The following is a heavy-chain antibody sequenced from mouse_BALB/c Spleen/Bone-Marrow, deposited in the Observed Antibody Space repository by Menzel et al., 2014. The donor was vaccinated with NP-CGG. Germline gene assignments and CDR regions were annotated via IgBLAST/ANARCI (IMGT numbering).Heavy chain of an antibody. D-gene: IGHD2-3*01. CDR2: ISSGGGYT. Sequence: EVQGVESGGGLVKPGGSLKLSCAASGFTFSSFAMSWVRQTPEKRLEWVATISSGGGYTYYPDSVKGRFTISRDNAKNSLYLQMSSLRPEDTAMYYCARQELIYDGYYGGFTYWGQGTLVTVSA. J-gene: IGHJ3*01. CDR1: GFTFSSFA. CDR3: ARQELIYDGYYGGFTY. V-gene: IGHV5-9-3*01.